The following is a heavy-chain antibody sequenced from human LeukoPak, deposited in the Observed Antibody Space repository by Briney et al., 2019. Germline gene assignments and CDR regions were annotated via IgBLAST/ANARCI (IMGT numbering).Heavy chain of an antibody. Sequence: GGSLRLSCAASGFTFSSYSMMWVRQAPGKGLEWVSYISSSSTTIHYADSVRGRFTISRDNSKNTVYLQMNSLRPEDTAVYYCANLDPYCSGGRCPWGQGTLVSVSS. CDR3: ANLDPYCSGGRCP. V-gene: IGHV3-48*01. CDR1: GFTFSSYS. CDR2: ISSSSTTI. J-gene: IGHJ5*02. D-gene: IGHD2-15*01.